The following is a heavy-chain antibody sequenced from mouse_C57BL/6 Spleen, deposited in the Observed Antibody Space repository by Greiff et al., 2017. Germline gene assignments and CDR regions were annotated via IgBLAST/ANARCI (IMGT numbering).Heavy chain of an antibody. J-gene: IGHJ2*01. CDR3: ARGAASYFYD. D-gene: IGHD6-1*01. V-gene: IGHV1-50*01. CDR2: IDPSDSYT. CDR1: GYTFTSYW. Sequence: QVQLQQPGAELVKPGASVKLSCKASGYTFTSYWMQWVKQRPGQGLEWIGEIDPSDSYTNYNQKFKGKATLTVDTSSSTAYMQLSSLTSEDSAVYYSARGAASYFYDWGQGTTLTVAS.